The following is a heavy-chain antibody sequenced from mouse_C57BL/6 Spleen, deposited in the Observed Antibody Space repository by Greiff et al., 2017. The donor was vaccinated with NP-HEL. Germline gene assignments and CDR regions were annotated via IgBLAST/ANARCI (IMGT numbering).Heavy chain of an antibody. CDR2: IDPATGGT. D-gene: IGHD2-1*01. CDR1: GYTFTDYE. Sequence: VQLQQSGAELVRPGASVTLSCKASGYTFTDYEMHWVKQTPVHGLEWIGAIDPATGGTAYNQKFKGKAILTADKSSSTAYMELRSLTSEDSAVYYCTKELLSWYFDVWGTGTTVTVSS. V-gene: IGHV1-15*01. CDR3: TKELLSWYFDV. J-gene: IGHJ1*03.